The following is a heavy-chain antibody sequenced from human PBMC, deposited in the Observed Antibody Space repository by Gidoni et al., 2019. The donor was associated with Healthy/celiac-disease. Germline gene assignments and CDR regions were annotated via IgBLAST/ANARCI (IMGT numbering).Heavy chain of an antibody. CDR3: ARERELWLIDAFDI. CDR1: GFTFSSYA. J-gene: IGHJ3*02. D-gene: IGHD1-26*01. CDR2: ISYDGSNK. V-gene: IGHV3-30-3*01. Sequence: QVQLVESGGGVVQPGRSLRLSCAASGFTFSSYAMHWVRQAPGKGLEWVAVISYDGSNKYYADSVKGRFTISRDNSKNTLYLQMNSLRAEDTAVYYCARERELWLIDAFDIWGQGTMVTVSS.